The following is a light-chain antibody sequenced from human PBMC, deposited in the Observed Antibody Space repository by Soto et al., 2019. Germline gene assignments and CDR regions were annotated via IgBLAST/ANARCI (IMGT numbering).Light chain of an antibody. Sequence: LTQPASVSGSPGQSITISCTGTSSDVGSYNLVSWYQHHPGKAPKLMIYGVSNRPSGVSNRFSGSKSVNTASLTISGLQAEDEADYYCTSYSSITTYVFGTGTRSPS. CDR1: SSDVGSYNL. CDR2: GVS. J-gene: IGLJ1*01. V-gene: IGLV2-14*02. CDR3: TSYSSITTYV.